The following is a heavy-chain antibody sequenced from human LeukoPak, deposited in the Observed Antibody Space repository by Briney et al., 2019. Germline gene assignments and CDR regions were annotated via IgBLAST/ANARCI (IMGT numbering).Heavy chain of an antibody. CDR3: ARAVVAATRGWFDP. V-gene: IGHV1-46*01. J-gene: IGHJ5*02. D-gene: IGHD2-15*01. CDR1: GYTFTSYY. CDR2: INPSGGST. Sequence: ASVKVSCKASGYTFTSYYMHWVRQAPGQGLEWMGIINPSGGSTTYAQKFQGRVTMTRDMSTSTLYMELSSLRSEDTAMYYCARAVVAATRGWFDPWGQGTLVTVSS.